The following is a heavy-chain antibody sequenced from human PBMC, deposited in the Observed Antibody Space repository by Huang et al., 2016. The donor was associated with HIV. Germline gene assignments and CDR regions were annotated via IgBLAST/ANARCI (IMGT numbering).Heavy chain of an antibody. Sequence: SGFTFSNDWMTWVRQAPGKAPEWVANINQEGSEKYYVDSVKDRFTIFRDNAKNSLYLQMKSLRVEDTAVCYCARIVIIVYSRGGGFDPWGQGTLVTVSS. D-gene: IGHD2-8*01. J-gene: IGHJ5*02. V-gene: IGHV3-7*01. CDR1: GFTFSNDW. CDR2: INQEGSEK. CDR3: ARIVIIVYSRGGGFDP.